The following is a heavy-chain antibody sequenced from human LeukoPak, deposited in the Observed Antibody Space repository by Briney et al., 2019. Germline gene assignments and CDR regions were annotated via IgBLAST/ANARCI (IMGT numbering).Heavy chain of an antibody. CDR2: INHSGST. D-gene: IGHD3-3*01. CDR1: GGSFSGYY. Sequence: SETLSLTCAVYGGSFSGYYWSWIRQPPGKGLEWIGEINHSGSTNYNPSLKSRVTISVDASKNQFSLKLSSVTAADTAVYYCARAQTRGFLEWLLHFDYWGQGTLVTVSS. J-gene: IGHJ4*02. V-gene: IGHV4-34*01. CDR3: ARAQTRGFLEWLLHFDY.